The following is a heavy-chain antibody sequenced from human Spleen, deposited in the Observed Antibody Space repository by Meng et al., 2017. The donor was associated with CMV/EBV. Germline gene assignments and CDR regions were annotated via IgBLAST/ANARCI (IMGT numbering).Heavy chain of an antibody. CDR2: INHSGST. Sequence: SETLSLTCAVYGGSLSDYYWSWIRQPRGKGLVWIGEINHSGSTNYNPSLKSRVTISIDTSKNQFSLKLSSVTAADTALYYCARALYCSTTSCYRGSYYDLLTSRSLYNFYGMDVWGQGATVTVSS. J-gene: IGHJ6*02. D-gene: IGHD2-2*01. CDR1: GGSLSDYY. V-gene: IGHV4-34*01. CDR3: ARALYCSTTSCYRGSYYDLLTSRSLYNFYGMDV.